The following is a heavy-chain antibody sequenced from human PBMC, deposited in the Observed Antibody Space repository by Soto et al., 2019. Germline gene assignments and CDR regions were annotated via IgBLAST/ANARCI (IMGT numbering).Heavy chain of an antibody. D-gene: IGHD3-16*01. CDR2: IKADGSET. CDR3: AKGGHIDF. CDR1: GFSFSTYW. J-gene: IGHJ4*02. V-gene: IGHV3-7*03. Sequence: GGSLRLSCAASGFSFSTYWMSCVRQVPWTGLEWVANIKADGSETYYVDSVRGRFTISRDNAKTSLFLQLNSLRAEDTAVYYCAKGGHIDFCGQGTMVTVSS.